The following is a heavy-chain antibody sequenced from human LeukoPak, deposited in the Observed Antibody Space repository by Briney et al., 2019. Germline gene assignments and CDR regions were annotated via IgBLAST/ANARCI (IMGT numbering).Heavy chain of an antibody. CDR1: GGSVSSGSYY. J-gene: IGHJ3*02. Sequence: SETLSLTCTVSGGSVSSGSYYWSWIRQPPGKGLEWIGDIYYSGSTNYNPSLKSRVTISVDTSKNQFSLKLSSVTAADTAVYYCARSGSYRVGAFDIWGQGTMVTVSS. CDR3: ARSGSYRVGAFDI. CDR2: IYYSGST. D-gene: IGHD1-26*01. V-gene: IGHV4-61*01.